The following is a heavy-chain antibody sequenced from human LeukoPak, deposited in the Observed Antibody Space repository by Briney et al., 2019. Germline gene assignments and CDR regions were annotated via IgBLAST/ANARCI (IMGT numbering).Heavy chain of an antibody. D-gene: IGHD3-10*01. CDR3: AKDGYYYGSGRGWFDP. V-gene: IGHV3-23*01. J-gene: IGHJ5*02. Sequence: GGSLRLSCAASGFTFSSYAMSWVRQAPGKGLEWVSAISGSGGSTYYADSVKGRFTISRDNSKNTLYLQMNSLRAEDTAVYYCAKDGYYYGSGRGWFDPWGRGTLVTVSS. CDR2: ISGSGGST. CDR1: GFTFSSYA.